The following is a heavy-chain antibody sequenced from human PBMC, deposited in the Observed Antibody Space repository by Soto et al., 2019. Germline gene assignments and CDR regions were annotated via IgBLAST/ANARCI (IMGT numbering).Heavy chain of an antibody. J-gene: IGHJ5*02. CDR2: INPNSGGT. D-gene: IGHD2-15*01. Sequence: ASVKLYWKAAGYTYSDYYIPRVRPAPGQGLEWMGWINPNSGGTNYAQKFQGRVTMTRDTSISTAYMELSRLISDDTAVYYCARGDVRVVASFDPWGQAALLTGS. CDR3: ARGDVRVVASFDP. V-gene: IGHV1-2*02. CDR1: GYTYSDYY.